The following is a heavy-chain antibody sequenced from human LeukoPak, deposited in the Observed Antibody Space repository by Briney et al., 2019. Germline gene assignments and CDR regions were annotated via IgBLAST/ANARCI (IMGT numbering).Heavy chain of an antibody. D-gene: IGHD5-18*01. CDR1: GFTFSSYA. V-gene: IGHV3-48*01. Sequence: GGSLRLSCAASGFTFSSYAMSWVRQAPGKGLEWVSYISSSSSTIYYADSVKGRFTISRDNAKNSLYLQMNSLRAEDTAVYYCAREAPLSGHSYGLFDYWGQGTLVTVSS. J-gene: IGHJ4*02. CDR2: ISSSSSTI. CDR3: AREAPLSGHSYGLFDY.